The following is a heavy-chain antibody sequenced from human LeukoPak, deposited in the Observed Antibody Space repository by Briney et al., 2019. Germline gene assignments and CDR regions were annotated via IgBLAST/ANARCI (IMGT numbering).Heavy chain of an antibody. CDR3: ARDGDQMYEVYGC. CDR1: GFTFSYYY. Sequence: GGSLRLSCAASGFTFSYYYMGWIRQAPGKGLEWVSYISSSGDVIHYADSVKGRFTISRDNAKNSLFLEMNSLRAEDTAVYYCARDGDQMYEVYGCWGQGTLVTVSS. CDR2: ISSSGDVI. D-gene: IGHD2-8*01. V-gene: IGHV3-11*04. J-gene: IGHJ4*02.